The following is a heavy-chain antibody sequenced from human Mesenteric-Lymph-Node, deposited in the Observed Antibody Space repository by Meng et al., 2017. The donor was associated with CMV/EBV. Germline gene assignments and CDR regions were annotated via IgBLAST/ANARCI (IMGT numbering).Heavy chain of an antibody. CDR2: ISAYNGNT. V-gene: IGHV1-18*01. CDR3: AGPSVDTPMAY. CDR1: GYTFTSYG. Sequence: ASVKVSCKASGYTFTSYGISWVRQAPGQGLEWMGWISAYNGNTNYAQKLQGRVIMTTDTSTSTAYMELRSLRSDDTAVYYCAGPSVDTPMAYWGQGTLVTVSS. J-gene: IGHJ4*02. D-gene: IGHD5-18*01.